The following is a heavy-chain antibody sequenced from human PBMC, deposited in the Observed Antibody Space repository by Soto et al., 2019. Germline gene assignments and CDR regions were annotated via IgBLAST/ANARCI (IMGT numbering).Heavy chain of an antibody. CDR2: IYYSGST. V-gene: IGHV4-61*01. CDR1: GGSVSSGSYY. D-gene: IGHD4-17*01. J-gene: IGHJ4*02. CDR3: ARYSTLTTRLAY. Sequence: PSETLSLTCTVSGGSVSSGSYYWSWIRQPPGKGLEWIGYIYYSGSTNYNPSLKSRVTISVDTSKNQFSLKLSSVTAADTAVYYCARYSTLTTRLAYWGQGTLVTVSS.